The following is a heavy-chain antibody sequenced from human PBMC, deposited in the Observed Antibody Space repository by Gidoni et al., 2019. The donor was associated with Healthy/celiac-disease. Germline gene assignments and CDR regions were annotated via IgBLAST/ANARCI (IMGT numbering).Heavy chain of an antibody. Sequence: QVQLQESGPGLVKPSETLSLTCTVSGGSISSYYWSWIRQPAGKGLEWIGRIYTSGSTNYNPSLKSRVTMSVDTSKNQFSLKLSSVTAADTAVYYCARDTSTLPKIVGAAYFDYWGQGTLVTVSS. D-gene: IGHD1-26*01. V-gene: IGHV4-4*07. CDR2: IYTSGST. CDR1: GGSISSYY. J-gene: IGHJ4*02. CDR3: ARDTSTLPKIVGAAYFDY.